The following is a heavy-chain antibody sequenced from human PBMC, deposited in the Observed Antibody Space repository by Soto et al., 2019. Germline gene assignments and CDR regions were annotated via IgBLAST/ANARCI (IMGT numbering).Heavy chain of an antibody. CDR2: ICYDGSNK. CDR1: GFTFSSYG. Sequence: GGSLRLSCAASGFTFSSYGMHWVRQAPGKGLERVAVICYDGSNKYYADSVKGRFTISRDNSKNTLYLQMNSLRAEDTAVYYCARDRYIVVVPAAEQAYYYYYYMDVWGKGTTVTVSS. D-gene: IGHD2-2*01. J-gene: IGHJ6*03. V-gene: IGHV3-33*08. CDR3: ARDRYIVVVPAAEQAYYYYYYMDV.